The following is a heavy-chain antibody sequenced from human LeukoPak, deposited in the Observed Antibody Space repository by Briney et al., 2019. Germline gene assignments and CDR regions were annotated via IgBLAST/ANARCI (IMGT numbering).Heavy chain of an antibody. D-gene: IGHD1-26*01. J-gene: IGHJ4*02. CDR3: ARDRPYDSGSYDY. CDR2: ISSSSSYI. V-gene: IGHV3-21*01. Sequence: PGGSLRLSCAASGFTFNSYAMSWVRQAPGKGLEWVSSISSSSSYIYYADSMKGRFTISRDNAKNSLYLQMNSLRAEDTAVYYCARDRPYDSGSYDYWGQGTLVTVSS. CDR1: GFTFNSYA.